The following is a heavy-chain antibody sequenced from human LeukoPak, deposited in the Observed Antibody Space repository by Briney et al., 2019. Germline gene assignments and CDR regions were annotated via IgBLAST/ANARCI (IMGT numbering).Heavy chain of an antibody. Sequence: PGGSLRLSCAASGYTFSDYYMSWIRQAPGRGLEWVSYISSSGSTIYYADSVKGRFTISRDNAKNSLYLQMNSLRAEDTAVYYCAREGETYYYDSSGYYYWGQGTLVTVSS. CDR3: AREGETYYYDSSGYYY. J-gene: IGHJ4*02. D-gene: IGHD3-22*01. CDR1: GYTFSDYY. V-gene: IGHV3-11*01. CDR2: ISSSGSTI.